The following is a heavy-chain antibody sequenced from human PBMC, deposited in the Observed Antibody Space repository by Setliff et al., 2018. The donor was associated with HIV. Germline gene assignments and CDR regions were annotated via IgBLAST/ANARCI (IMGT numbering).Heavy chain of an antibody. CDR3: ARVVWNDDILTGNYYFDY. CDR2: IYHSGST. Sequence: SETLSLTCTVSGGSISSSSYYWGWIRQPPGKGLEWIGTIYHSGSTNYNPSLKSRVTISVDKSKNQFSLKLSSVTAADTAVYYCARVVWNDDILTGNYYFDYWGQGTLVTVSS. CDR1: GGSISSSSYY. J-gene: IGHJ4*02. V-gene: IGHV4-39*07. D-gene: IGHD3-9*01.